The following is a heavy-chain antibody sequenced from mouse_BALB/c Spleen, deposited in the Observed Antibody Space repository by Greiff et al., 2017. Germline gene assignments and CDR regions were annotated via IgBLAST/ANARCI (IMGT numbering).Heavy chain of an antibody. J-gene: IGHJ2*01. CDR3: ARSSYYGSSLDY. D-gene: IGHD1-1*01. CDR2: ISTYSGNT. CDR1: GYTFTDYA. V-gene: IGHV1-67*01. Sequence: QVQLQQSGPELVRPGVSVKISCKGSGYTFTDYAMHWVKQSHAKSLEWIGVISTYSGNTNYNQKFKGKATMTVDKSSSTAYMQLSSLTSEDSAVYFCARSSYYGSSLDYWGQGTTLTVSS.